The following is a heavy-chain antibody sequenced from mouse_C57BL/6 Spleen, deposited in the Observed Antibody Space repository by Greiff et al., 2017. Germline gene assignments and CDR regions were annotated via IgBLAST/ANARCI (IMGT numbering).Heavy chain of an antibody. J-gene: IGHJ3*01. CDR1: GYPFTDYE. CDR3: ASPYWDNYRAFGD. V-gene: IGHV1-15*01. D-gene: IGHD2-10*01. Sequence: QVQLQQSGAELVRPGASVTLSCKASGYPFTDYEMHWVKQTPVHGLEWIGAIDPETGGTAYNQKFKGKAILTAAQSSSTAYMKLRSLTSEASAFYYCASPYWDNYRAFGDWGQGALVSVAA. CDR2: IDPETGGT.